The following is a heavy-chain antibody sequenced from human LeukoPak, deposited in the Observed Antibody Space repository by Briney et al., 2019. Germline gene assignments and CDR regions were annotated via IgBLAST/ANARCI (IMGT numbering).Heavy chain of an antibody. CDR2: IKSKTDGGTT. J-gene: IGHJ4*02. D-gene: IGHD3-22*01. Sequence: GRSLRLSCAASGFTFSNAWMNWVRQAPGKGLEWVGRIKSKTDGGTTDYAAPVKGRFTISRDDSKNTLYLQMNSLKTEDTAVYYCTTDENYYDSSGYYYVDYWGQGTLVTVSS. CDR1: GFTFSNAW. V-gene: IGHV3-15*07. CDR3: TTDENYYDSSGYYYVDY.